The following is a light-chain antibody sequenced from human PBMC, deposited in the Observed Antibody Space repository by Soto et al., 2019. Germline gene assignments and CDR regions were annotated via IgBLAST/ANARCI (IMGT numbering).Light chain of an antibody. CDR3: QQYGSSPPWT. J-gene: IGKJ1*01. CDR1: QSVSSSY. Sequence: PGERVTLSCRASQSVSSSYLTWYQQKPGQAPRLLIYGASSRATGSPDGCSSSGWWTDYIPTIIRLEHEDYVVYYCQQYGSSPPWTFGQGTKVDIK. CDR2: GAS. V-gene: IGKV3-20*01.